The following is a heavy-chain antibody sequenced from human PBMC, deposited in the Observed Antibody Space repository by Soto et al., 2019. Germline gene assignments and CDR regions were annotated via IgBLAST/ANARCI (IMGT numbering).Heavy chain of an antibody. Sequence: EVQLVESGGGLVQPVGSLRLSCAASGFTFSSYSMNWVRQAPGKGLEWVSYISSSSSTIYYADSVKGRFTISRDNAKNSLYLQMNSLRAEDTAVYYCARDLVAAYFDYWGQGTLVTVSS. D-gene: IGHD6-25*01. J-gene: IGHJ4*02. V-gene: IGHV3-48*01. CDR1: GFTFSSYS. CDR3: ARDLVAAYFDY. CDR2: ISSSSSTI.